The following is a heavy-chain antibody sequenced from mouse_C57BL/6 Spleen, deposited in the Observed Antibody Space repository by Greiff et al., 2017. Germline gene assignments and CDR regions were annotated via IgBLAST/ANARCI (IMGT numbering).Heavy chain of an antibody. J-gene: IGHJ3*01. CDR3: ARDPYYYSSGFAY. CDR2: ISDGGSYT. CDR1: GFTFSSYA. Sequence: EVNVVESGGGLVKPGGSLKLSCAASGFTFSSYAMSWVRQTPEKRLEWVATISDGGSYTYYPDNVKGRFTISRDNAKNNLYLQMSHLKSEDTAIYYCARDPYYYSSGFAYWGQGTLVTVSA. D-gene: IGHD1-1*01. V-gene: IGHV5-4*01.